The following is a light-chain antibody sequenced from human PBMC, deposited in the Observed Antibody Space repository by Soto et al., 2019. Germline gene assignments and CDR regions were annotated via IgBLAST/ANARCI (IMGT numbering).Light chain of an antibody. Sequence: QSVLTQPASVSGSPGQSITISCTGTSSDVGGYNYVSWYQQHPGKAPKLMIYDVSNRPSGVSNRCSGSTSANTASLTISGLQADDEDDDYCSSYTTCSTRRGVFGGGTKVTVL. CDR1: SSDVGGYNY. V-gene: IGLV2-14*01. J-gene: IGLJ2*01. CDR2: DVS. CDR3: SSYTTCSTRRGV.